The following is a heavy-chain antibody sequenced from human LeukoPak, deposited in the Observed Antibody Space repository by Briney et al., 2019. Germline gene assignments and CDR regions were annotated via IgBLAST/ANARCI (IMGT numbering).Heavy chain of an antibody. CDR1: GFTFSNYA. CDR3: AKVRGIAAADNYFDY. Sequence: QAGGSLRLSCAASGFTFSNYAMSWVRQAPGKGLEWVSVISGSGGSTYYADSVKGRFTISRDNSKNTLYLQMNSLRAEDTAVYYCAKVRGIAAADNYFDYWGQGTLVTVSS. V-gene: IGHV3-23*01. D-gene: IGHD6-13*01. CDR2: ISGSGGST. J-gene: IGHJ4*02.